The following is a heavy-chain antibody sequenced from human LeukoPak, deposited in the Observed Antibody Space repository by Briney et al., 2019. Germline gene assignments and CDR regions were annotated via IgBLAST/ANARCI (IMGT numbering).Heavy chain of an antibody. J-gene: IGHJ4*02. Sequence: ASVKVSCKAFGYTFTDYPMHWVRQAPGQGLEWMGWINPNSGDTNYAQKFQGRVTMTRDTTISTACMELSRLRSDDTAVFYCATLMAHLDYWGQGTLVTVSS. CDR3: ATLMAHLDY. V-gene: IGHV1-2*02. CDR2: INPNSGDT. D-gene: IGHD2-8*01. CDR1: GYTFTDYP.